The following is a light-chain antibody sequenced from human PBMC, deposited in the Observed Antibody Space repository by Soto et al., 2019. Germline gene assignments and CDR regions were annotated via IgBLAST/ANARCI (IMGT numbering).Light chain of an antibody. V-gene: IGKV1-8*01. J-gene: IGKJ2*01. CDR2: AAS. CDR3: QQYYAYPYT. CDR1: QGISSY. Sequence: AIRMTQFPSSFSASTGDRVTITCRASQGISSYLAWYQQKPGTAPKLLIYAASTLQTGVPSRFSGSGSGTDFTLTIGCLQSEDFATYYCQQYYAYPYTFGQGTNLEIK.